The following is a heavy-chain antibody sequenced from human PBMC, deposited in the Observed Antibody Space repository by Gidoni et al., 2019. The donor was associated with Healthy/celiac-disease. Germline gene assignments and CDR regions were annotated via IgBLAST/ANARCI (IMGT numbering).Heavy chain of an antibody. D-gene: IGHD3-3*01. V-gene: IGHV3-15*01. Sequence: EVQLVESGGGLVKPGGSLRLSCAASGFTFSNAWMSWVRQAPGKGLEWVGRIKSKTDGGTTDYAAPVKGRFTISRDDSKNTLYLQMNSLKTEDTAVYYCTTDSNDFWTPEGSWFDPWGQGTLVTVYS. CDR3: TTDSNDFWTPEGSWFDP. CDR1: GFTFSNAW. J-gene: IGHJ5*02. CDR2: IKSKTDGGTT.